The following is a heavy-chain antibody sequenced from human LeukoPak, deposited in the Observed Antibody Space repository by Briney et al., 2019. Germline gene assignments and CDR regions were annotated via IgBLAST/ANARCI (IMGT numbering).Heavy chain of an antibody. CDR1: AGSFSGYY. V-gene: IGHV4-34*01. CDR2: INHSGST. D-gene: IGHD1-26*01. Sequence: PSETLSLTCAVYAGSFSGYYWSLIRQPPGKGLEWIGEINHSGSTNYNPSLKSRVTISVDTSKNQFSLKLSSVTAADTAVYYCARRLVWIWPYRIVGATNWFDPWGQGTLVTVSS. J-gene: IGHJ5*02. CDR3: ARRLVWIWPYRIVGATNWFDP.